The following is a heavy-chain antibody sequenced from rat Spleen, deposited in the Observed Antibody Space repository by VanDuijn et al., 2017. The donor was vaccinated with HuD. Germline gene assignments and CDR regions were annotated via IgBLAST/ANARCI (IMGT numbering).Heavy chain of an antibody. V-gene: IGHV5-7*01. CDR3: ARRHYGYTDYFDH. CDR1: GFTFSDYN. CDR2: IIYDSSRT. J-gene: IGHJ2*01. D-gene: IGHD1-9*01. Sequence: EVQLVESGGGLVQPGRSLKLSCAASGFTFSDYNMAWVRQAPKKGLEWVTTIIYDSSRTYYRDSVKGRFTVSRDNAKSTLYLQMDSLRSEDTATYYCARRHYGYTDYFDHWGQGVMVTVSS.